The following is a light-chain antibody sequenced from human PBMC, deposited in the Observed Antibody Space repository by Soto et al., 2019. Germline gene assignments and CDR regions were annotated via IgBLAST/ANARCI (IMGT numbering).Light chain of an antibody. V-gene: IGLV2-23*02. CDR1: SSDVGSYTL. Sequence: QSALTQPAPVSGSPGQSITISCTGSSSDVGSYTLVSWYQQHPGKVPKLMIYEVSKRPSGVSVRFSGSRSGNTASLTISGLQAEDEADYFCWSYAGSFTYVFGTGTRSPS. CDR2: EVS. CDR3: WSYAGSFTYV. J-gene: IGLJ1*01.